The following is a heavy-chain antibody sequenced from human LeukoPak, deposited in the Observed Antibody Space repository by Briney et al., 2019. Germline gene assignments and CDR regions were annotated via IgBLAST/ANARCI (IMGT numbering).Heavy chain of an antibody. V-gene: IGHV1-24*01. CDR2: FDPEDGET. D-gene: IGHD2-15*01. CDR1: GYTLTELS. J-gene: IGHJ5*02. Sequence: ASVKVSCKVSGYTLTELSMHWVRQAPGKGLEWMGGFDPEDGETIYAQKFQGRVTMTEDTSTDTAYMELSSLRSEDTAVYYCARVAVVVVVAATPRGNWFDPWGQGTLVTVSS. CDR3: ARVAVVVVVAATPRGNWFDP.